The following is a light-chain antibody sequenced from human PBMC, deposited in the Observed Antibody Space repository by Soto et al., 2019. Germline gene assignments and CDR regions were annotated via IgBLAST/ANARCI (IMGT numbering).Light chain of an antibody. V-gene: IGKV3-20*01. J-gene: IGKJ2*03. CDR2: GTS. CDR3: QQYGNSPRYS. CDR1: QSVSSNY. Sequence: EIVLTQSPGTLSLSLGERATLSCRASQSVSSNYLAWYQQKPGQAPRLLIYGTSSRATGILDRFSGSGSGTDFTLTINRLQPEDFAVYYCQQYGNSPRYSFGQGTKLEI.